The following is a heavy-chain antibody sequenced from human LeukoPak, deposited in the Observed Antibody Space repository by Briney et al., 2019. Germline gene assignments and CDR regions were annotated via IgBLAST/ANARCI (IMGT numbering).Heavy chain of an antibody. V-gene: IGHV3-30*04. CDR1: GFTFTNYA. CDR2: ISYDGSHK. CDR3: AKDQSRVGASDPFDS. D-gene: IGHD1-26*01. Sequence: GGSLRLSCAASGFTFTNYAVQWVRQAPGKGLEWVAVISYDGSHKNYADSVKGRFTISRDNSNNTVYLQMNSLRAEDTAVYYCAKDQSRVGASDPFDSWGQGMQVGVSS. J-gene: IGHJ4*02.